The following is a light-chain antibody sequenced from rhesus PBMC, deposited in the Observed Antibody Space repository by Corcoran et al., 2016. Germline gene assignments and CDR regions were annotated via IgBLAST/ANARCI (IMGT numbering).Light chain of an antibody. J-gene: IGKJ2*01. V-gene: IGKV3-24*04. CDR1: QSVGSY. CDR2: GAS. Sequence: ETVVTQSPATLSLSPGERATLSCRASQSVGSYLAWNQQTPGPAPRLLSYGASSRATGIPDRFSGSGSGTDFTLTISSLGPEDVGVYYCQQSSTLYSFGQGTKVEIK. CDR3: QQSSTLYS.